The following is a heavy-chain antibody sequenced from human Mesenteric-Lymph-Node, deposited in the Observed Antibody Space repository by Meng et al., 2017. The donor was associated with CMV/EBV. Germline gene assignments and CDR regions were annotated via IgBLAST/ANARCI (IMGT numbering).Heavy chain of an antibody. D-gene: IGHD3-10*01. J-gene: IGHJ6*02. CDR2: IYSGGTT. CDR3: AKSGEGGSGPLDV. V-gene: IGHV3-23*03. Sequence: GGSLRLSCAASGFTFSSYAMHWVRQAPGKGLEWVSLIYSGGTTYYADAVKGRFTISKDNSKNTLYLQMSSLKAEDSALYYCAKSGEGGSGPLDVWGQGTTVTVSS. CDR1: GFTFSSYA.